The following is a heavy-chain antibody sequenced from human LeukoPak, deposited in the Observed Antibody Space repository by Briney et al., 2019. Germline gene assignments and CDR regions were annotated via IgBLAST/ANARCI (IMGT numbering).Heavy chain of an antibody. V-gene: IGHV1-18*01. CDR2: ISAYNGNT. D-gene: IGHD3-9*01. CDR1: GYTFTSYG. J-gene: IGHJ5*02. CDR3: ARVRGLRYFDWSNNWFDP. Sequence: ASVKVSCKASGYTFTSYGISWVRQAPGQGLEWMGWISAYNGNTNYAQKLQGRVTMTTDTSTSTAYMEPRSLRSDDTAVYYCARVRGLRYFDWSNNWFDPWGQGTLVTVSS.